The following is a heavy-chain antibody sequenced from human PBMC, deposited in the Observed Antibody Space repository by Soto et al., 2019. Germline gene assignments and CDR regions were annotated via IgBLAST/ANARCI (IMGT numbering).Heavy chain of an antibody. D-gene: IGHD3-10*01. CDR3: AKDNGRGPGEYFDY. CDR2: ISGSGGST. J-gene: IGHJ4*02. CDR1: GFTFSSYA. Sequence: GGSLRLSCAASGFTFSSYAMSWVRQAQGKGLEWVSAISGSGGSTYYADSVKGRFTISRDNSKNTLYLQMNSLRAEDTAVYYCAKDNGRGPGEYFDYWGQGTLVTVSS. V-gene: IGHV3-23*01.